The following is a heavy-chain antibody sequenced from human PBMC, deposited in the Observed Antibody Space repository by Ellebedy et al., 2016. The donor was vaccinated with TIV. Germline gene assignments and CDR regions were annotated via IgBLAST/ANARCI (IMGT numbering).Heavy chain of an antibody. J-gene: IGHJ4*02. D-gene: IGHD4-17*01. V-gene: IGHV5-51*01. Sequence: GESLKISCKASGYRFATSWIGWVRQMPGKGLEWMGIIYPGDSETKYNPSLQGQVTISADKSISTAYLLFHSLKASDTAMYYCARHDYGAKDWGQGTQVTVSS. CDR3: ARHDYGAKD. CDR1: GYRFATSW. CDR2: IYPGDSET.